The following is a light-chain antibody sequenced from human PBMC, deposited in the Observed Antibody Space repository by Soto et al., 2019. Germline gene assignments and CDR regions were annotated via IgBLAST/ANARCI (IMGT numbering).Light chain of an antibody. J-gene: IGLJ2*01. CDR1: SGHSSYA. Sequence: QLVLTQSPSASASVGVSVKLTCTLCSGHSSYAIAWHQQQPEKGPRYLMKLNSDGSHSKGDGIPDRFSGSSSGAERYLTISSLQSEDETDYYCQTWGTGIRGVFGGGTKLTVL. CDR2: LNSDGSH. CDR3: QTWGTGIRGV. V-gene: IGLV4-69*01.